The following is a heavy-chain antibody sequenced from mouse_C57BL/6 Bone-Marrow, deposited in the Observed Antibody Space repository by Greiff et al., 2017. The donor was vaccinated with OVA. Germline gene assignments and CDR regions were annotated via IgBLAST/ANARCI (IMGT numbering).Heavy chain of an antibody. D-gene: IGHD2-4*01. Sequence: VQLKESGPELVKPGASVKISCKASGYSFTGYYMNWVKQSPEKSLEWIGAINPSTGGTTYNQKFKAKATLTVDKSSSTDYMQLKSLTSEDSAVYYCASRLRLGGFDDWGQGTTLTVSS. J-gene: IGHJ2*01. CDR3: ASRLRLGGFDD. CDR1: GYSFTGYY. V-gene: IGHV1-42*01. CDR2: INPSTGGT.